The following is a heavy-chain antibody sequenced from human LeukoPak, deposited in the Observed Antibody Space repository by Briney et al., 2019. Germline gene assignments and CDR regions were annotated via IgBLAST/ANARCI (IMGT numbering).Heavy chain of an antibody. J-gene: IGHJ4*02. D-gene: IGHD1-1*01. CDR3: ARVNINNWHSCDY. V-gene: IGHV4-4*02. Sequence: SETLSLTCAVSGGSISSNNWWSWVRQPPGKGLEWIGEIYHSGSPNYNPSLKSRVTISVDKSRNHFSLNLSSVTAADTAVYYCARVNINNWHSCDYWGQGTLVTVSS. CDR2: IYHSGSP. CDR1: GGSISSNNW.